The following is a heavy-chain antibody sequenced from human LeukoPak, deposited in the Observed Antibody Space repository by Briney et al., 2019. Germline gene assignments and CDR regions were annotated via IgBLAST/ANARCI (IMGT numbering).Heavy chain of an antibody. D-gene: IGHD6-19*01. Sequence: AGGSLRLSCAASGFTFSTYGMHWVRQAPGKGLHWVAFIRYDGSEGYYADSVKDRFTVSRDNSKNRMYLQMSSLRAEDTAIYYCAKVGYGWYEVDYWGQGTLVTVSS. CDR3: AKVGYGWYEVDY. V-gene: IGHV3-30*02. J-gene: IGHJ4*02. CDR2: IRYDGSEG. CDR1: GFTFSTYG.